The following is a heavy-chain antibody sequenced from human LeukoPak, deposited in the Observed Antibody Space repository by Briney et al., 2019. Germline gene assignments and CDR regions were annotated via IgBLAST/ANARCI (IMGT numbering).Heavy chain of an antibody. CDR3: ARDYHPGCFDY. J-gene: IGHJ4*02. CDR1: GFTFSSDS. Sequence: GGSLRLSCAVSGFTFSSDSMNWVRQAPGKGLEWVSYISSSSSTIYYADSVKGRFTISRDNAKNSLYLQMNSLRAEDTAVYYCARDYHPGCFDYWGQGTLVTVSS. CDR2: ISSSSSTI. D-gene: IGHD1-14*01. V-gene: IGHV3-48*01.